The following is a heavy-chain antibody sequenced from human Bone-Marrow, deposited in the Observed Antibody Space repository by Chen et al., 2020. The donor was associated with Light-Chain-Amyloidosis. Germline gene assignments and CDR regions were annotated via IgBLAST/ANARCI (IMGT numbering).Heavy chain of an antibody. Sequence: EVQLVESGGGLLQRGGSPRLSCAASGFAVSSYAMRWVRQAAGKGLEWVSSIRGRGGSRYSGASVKGRLSISRDNSKNALFLQMSGLRAEDTAVYYCAKDISYDDILPGYPADAFDIWGQGTMVTVSS. V-gene: IGHV3-23*04. CDR3: AKDISYDDILPGYPADAFDI. CDR2: IRGRGGSR. D-gene: IGHD3-9*01. CDR1: GFAVSSYA. J-gene: IGHJ3*02.